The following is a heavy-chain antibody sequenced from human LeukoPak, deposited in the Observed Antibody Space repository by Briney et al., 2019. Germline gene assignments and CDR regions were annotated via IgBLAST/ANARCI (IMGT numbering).Heavy chain of an antibody. CDR2: IYYSGST. V-gene: IGHV4-39*07. D-gene: IGHD3-10*01. CDR3: AGTYYYGSNWFDP. J-gene: IGHJ5*02. CDR1: GGSISSSSYY. Sequence: KTSETLSLTCTVSGGSISSSSYYWGWIRQPPGKGLEWIGSIYYSGSTYYNPSLKSRVTMSVDTSKNQFSLKLSSVTAADTAVYYCAGTYYYGSNWFDPWGQGTLVTVSS.